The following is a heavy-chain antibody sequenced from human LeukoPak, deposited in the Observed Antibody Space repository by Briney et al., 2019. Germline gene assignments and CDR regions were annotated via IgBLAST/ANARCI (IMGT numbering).Heavy chain of an antibody. CDR3: ARDRYDYGFDY. CDR1: GFTFSSYA. D-gene: IGHD4-17*01. Sequence: QPGGSLRLSCAASGFTFSSYAMHWVRQAPGKGLEWVAVISYDGSNKYYADSVKGRFTISRDNSKNTLYLQMNSLRAEDTAVYYCARDRYDYGFDYWGQGTLVTVSS. CDR2: ISYDGSNK. V-gene: IGHV3-30*04. J-gene: IGHJ4*02.